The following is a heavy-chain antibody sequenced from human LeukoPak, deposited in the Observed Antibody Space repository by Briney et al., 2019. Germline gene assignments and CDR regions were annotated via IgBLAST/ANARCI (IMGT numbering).Heavy chain of an antibody. D-gene: IGHD1-26*01. CDR1: GFTVSSNY. CDR3: ASGAKTLVY. Sequence: GGSLRLSRAASGFTVSSNYMTWVRQAPGKGLEWVSVIYSGGSTYYAVSVKDRFTISRDDSKNTLYLQMNSLRAEDTAVYYCASGAKTLVYWGQGTLVTVSS. J-gene: IGHJ4*02. CDR2: IYSGGST. V-gene: IGHV3-66*01.